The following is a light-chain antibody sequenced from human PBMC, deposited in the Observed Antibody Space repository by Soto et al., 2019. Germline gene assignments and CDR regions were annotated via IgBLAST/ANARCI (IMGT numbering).Light chain of an antibody. V-gene: IGKV3-20*01. J-gene: IGKJ1*01. CDR2: GAS. Sequence: ERVLTQSPGTLSLSPEERATLSCRASQSVSSSYLAWYQQKPGQAPRLLIYGASSRATGIPDRFSGSGSGTDFTLTISRLEPEDFAVYYCQQYGSSPATFGQGTKVDIK. CDR1: QSVSSSY. CDR3: QQYGSSPAT.